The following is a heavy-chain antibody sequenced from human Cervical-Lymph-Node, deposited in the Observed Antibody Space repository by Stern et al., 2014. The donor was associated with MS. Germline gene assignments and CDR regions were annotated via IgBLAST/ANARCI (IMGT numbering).Heavy chain of an antibody. CDR1: GFTFKNAW. J-gene: IGHJ4*02. CDR3: TTVRYDRSAKPDF. CDR2: IKDKIDGGTT. V-gene: IGHV3-15*01. D-gene: IGHD3-22*01. Sequence: QLAQSGGGLVKPGGSLRLSCAASGFTFKNAWMSWVRQAPGKGLEWVGRIKDKIDGGTTDYAAPVKGRFTISRDDSKDTLYLELNSLKTEDTAVYYCTTVRYDRSAKPDFWGQGTLVTVSS.